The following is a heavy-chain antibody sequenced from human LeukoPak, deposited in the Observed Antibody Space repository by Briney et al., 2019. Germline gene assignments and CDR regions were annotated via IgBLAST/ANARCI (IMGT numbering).Heavy chain of an antibody. CDR3: AREVPINLYFDY. Sequence: SQTLSLTCTVSGASISSGTYYWSWIRQHPGKGLEWIGYIYNSGSIYYNPSLESQVTISEDRSKNQFSLKLSSVTAADTAVYYCAREVPINLYFDYWGQGTLVTVSS. CDR2: IYNSGSI. CDR1: GASISSGTYY. V-gene: IGHV4-31*01. D-gene: IGHD1-1*01. J-gene: IGHJ4*02.